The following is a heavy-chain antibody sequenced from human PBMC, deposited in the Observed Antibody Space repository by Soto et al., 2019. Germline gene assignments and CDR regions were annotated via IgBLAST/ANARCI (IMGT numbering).Heavy chain of an antibody. CDR3: ARADRTLVTSYSLDV. Sequence: SETLSLTCAVYGGSFSCYYWTWIRQPPGKGLEWIGEINHSGTINFNPSLKSRLTISLDTSKKHFSLKLSSVTDADTAAYYCARADRTLVTSYSLDVWGQGTTVTVSS. V-gene: IGHV4-34*01. J-gene: IGHJ6*02. D-gene: IGHD2-21*02. CDR1: GGSFSCYY. CDR2: INHSGTI.